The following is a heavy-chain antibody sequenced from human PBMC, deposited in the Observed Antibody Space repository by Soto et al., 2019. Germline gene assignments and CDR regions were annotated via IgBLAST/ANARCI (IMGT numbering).Heavy chain of an antibody. J-gene: IGHJ5*02. CDR1: GGSFSGYY. CDR2: INHSGST. CDR3: ARVVVVPAANRSNWFDP. Sequence: SETLSLTCAVYGGSFSGYYWSWIRQPPGKGLEWIGEINHSGSTNYNPSLKSRVTISVDTSKNQFSLKLSSVTAADTAVYYCARVVVVPAANRSNWFDPWGQGTLVTVSS. D-gene: IGHD2-2*01. V-gene: IGHV4-34*01.